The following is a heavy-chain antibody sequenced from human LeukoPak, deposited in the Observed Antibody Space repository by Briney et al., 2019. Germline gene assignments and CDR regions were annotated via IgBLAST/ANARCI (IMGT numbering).Heavy chain of an antibody. D-gene: IGHD4-23*01. CDR2: VSSSSSYI. V-gene: IGHV3-21*01. CDR3: ARGSTVVPSDAFDI. Sequence: GGSLRLSCAASGFTFSSYSMNWVRQAPGKGLEWVSSVSSSSSYIYYADSVKGRFTISRDNAKNSLYLQMNSLRAEDTAVYYCARGSTVVPSDAFDIWGQGTMVTVSS. CDR1: GFTFSSYS. J-gene: IGHJ3*02.